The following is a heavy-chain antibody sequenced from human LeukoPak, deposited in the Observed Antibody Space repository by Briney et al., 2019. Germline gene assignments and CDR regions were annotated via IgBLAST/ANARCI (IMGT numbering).Heavy chain of an antibody. V-gene: IGHV3-30-3*01. CDR2: ISYDGSNK. Sequence: GGSLRLSCAASGFTFSSYAMHWVRQAPGKGLEWVAVISYDGSNKYYADSVKGRFTISRDNSKNTLYLQMNSLRAEDTAVYYCARAQQWLRLTVGFDYWGQGTLVTVSS. J-gene: IGHJ4*02. CDR1: GFTFSSYA. CDR3: ARAQQWLRLTVGFDY. D-gene: IGHD5-12*01.